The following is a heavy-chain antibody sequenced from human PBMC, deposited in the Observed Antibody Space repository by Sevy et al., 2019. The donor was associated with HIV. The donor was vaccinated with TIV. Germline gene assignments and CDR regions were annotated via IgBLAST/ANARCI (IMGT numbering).Heavy chain of an antibody. CDR2: IWYDGINK. D-gene: IGHD2-8*01. Sequence: GGSLRLSCVASGFIISTYGMHWVRQAPGKGLEWVAVIWYDGINKDYADSVKGRFIISRDNSKNTMYLEMDSLRAEDTAVYYCARDSRNGLDPWGQGALVTVSS. CDR1: GFIISTYG. CDR3: ARDSRNGLDP. J-gene: IGHJ5*02. V-gene: IGHV3-33*01.